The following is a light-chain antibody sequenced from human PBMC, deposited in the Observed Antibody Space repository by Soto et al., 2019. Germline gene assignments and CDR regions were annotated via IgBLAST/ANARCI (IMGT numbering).Light chain of an antibody. Sequence: DIQMTQSPSSVSASVGDRVTITCRASQGIRDWLAWYQQKPGKAPKLLIYGASSLHTGVASRFSGSGSGTDFSLTISSVQTEDSATCYCQQADSFPPWTFGQGTKVEIK. J-gene: IGKJ1*01. V-gene: IGKV1-12*01. CDR3: QQADSFPPWT. CDR2: GAS. CDR1: QGIRDW.